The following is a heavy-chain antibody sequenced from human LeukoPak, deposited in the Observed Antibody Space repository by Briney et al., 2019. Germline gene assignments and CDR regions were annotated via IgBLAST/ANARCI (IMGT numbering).Heavy chain of an antibody. D-gene: IGHD4-23*01. CDR2: ISSSGSTI. V-gene: IGHV3-48*03. CDR1: EFTFSSYE. Sequence: GGSLRLSCAASEFTFSSYEMNWVRQAPGKGLEWVSYISSSGSTIYYADSVKGRFTISRDNAKNSLYLQMNSLRAEDTAVYYCARGDDYGGKPFDYWGQGTLVTVSS. J-gene: IGHJ4*02. CDR3: ARGDDYGGKPFDY.